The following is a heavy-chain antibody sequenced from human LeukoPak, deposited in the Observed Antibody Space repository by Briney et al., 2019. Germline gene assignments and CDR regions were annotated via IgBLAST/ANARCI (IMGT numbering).Heavy chain of an antibody. CDR2: IYSGGAT. J-gene: IGHJ4*02. CDR1: GFTVNRTY. CDR3: ARGPKGYSSGWSGIDY. Sequence: GGSLRLSCAASGFTVNRTYMSWVRQAPGRGLEWVSVIYSGGATYYSDSVKGRFTISRDNSKNTLYLQMNSLRAEDTAVYYCARGPKGYSSGWSGIDYWGQGTLVTVSS. V-gene: IGHV3-66*01. D-gene: IGHD6-19*01.